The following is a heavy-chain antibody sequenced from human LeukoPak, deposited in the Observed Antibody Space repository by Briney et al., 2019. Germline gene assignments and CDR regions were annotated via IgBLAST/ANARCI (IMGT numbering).Heavy chain of an antibody. Sequence: ASVKVSCKASGYTFTSYGISWVRQAPGQGLEWMGWISAYNGNTNYAQKLQGRVTITRDTSASTAYMELSSLRSEDTAVYYCASRNVWGDHEVNWGQGTLVTVSS. D-gene: IGHD2-21*02. CDR2: ISAYNGNT. J-gene: IGHJ4*02. V-gene: IGHV1-18*01. CDR1: GYTFTSYG. CDR3: ASRNVWGDHEVN.